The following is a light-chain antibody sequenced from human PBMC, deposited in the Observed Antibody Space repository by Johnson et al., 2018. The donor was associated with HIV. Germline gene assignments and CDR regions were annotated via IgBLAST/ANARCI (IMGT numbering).Light chain of an antibody. Sequence: QSVLTQPPSVSAAPGQKVTISCSGSSSNIGNNYVSWYQQLPGTAPKLLIYDNNKRPSGIPDRFSGSKSGTSATLGITGLQTGDEADYYCGTWDSSLGKAFGPGTKVTVL. J-gene: IGLJ1*01. CDR3: GTWDSSLGKA. V-gene: IGLV1-51*01. CDR2: DNN. CDR1: SSNIGNNY.